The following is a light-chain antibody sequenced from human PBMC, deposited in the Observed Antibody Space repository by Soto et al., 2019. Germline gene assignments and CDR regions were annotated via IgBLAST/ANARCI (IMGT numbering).Light chain of an antibody. Sequence: EIVMTQSPATLSVSPGERATLSCRASQNINNDLAWYQQKPGQAPRHLISGESTRASGVPARFSGSGSGTDFSLTISGLQSEDFAVYYLQQYIDGPPLFGPGTKVDIK. J-gene: IGKJ3*01. V-gene: IGKV3-15*01. CDR3: QQYIDGPPL. CDR1: QNINND. CDR2: GES.